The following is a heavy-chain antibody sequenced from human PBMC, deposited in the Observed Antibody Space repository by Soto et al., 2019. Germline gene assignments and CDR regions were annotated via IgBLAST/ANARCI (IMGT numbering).Heavy chain of an antibody. Sequence: PSETLSLTCTVSGSSISPYYCSWIRQPPGKGLEWIGYIYYTGTTKYNPSLRGRVTLSLGTSRNQLSLRLSSVTAADTAVYYCTRVGGYYGDYPNFDYWGPGTLVTVSS. CDR2: IYYTGTT. CDR3: TRVGGYYGDYPNFDY. V-gene: IGHV4-59*01. CDR1: GSSISPYY. D-gene: IGHD4-17*01. J-gene: IGHJ4*02.